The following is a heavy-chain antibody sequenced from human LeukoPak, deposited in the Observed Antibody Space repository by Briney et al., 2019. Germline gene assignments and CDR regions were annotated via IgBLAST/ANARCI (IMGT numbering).Heavy chain of an antibody. CDR2: TYYRSKWYN. CDR1: GDSVSSNSAA. V-gene: IGHV6-1*01. J-gene: IGHJ4*02. Sequence: SQTLSLTCAIFGDSVSSNSAAWNWIRQSPSRGLEWLGRTYYRSKWYNDYAVSVKSRVAINPDTSKNQFSLQLNSVTPEDTAVYYCARDPVAGTSFTLDSWGQGTLVTVSS. CDR3: ARDPVAGTSFTLDS. D-gene: IGHD6-19*01.